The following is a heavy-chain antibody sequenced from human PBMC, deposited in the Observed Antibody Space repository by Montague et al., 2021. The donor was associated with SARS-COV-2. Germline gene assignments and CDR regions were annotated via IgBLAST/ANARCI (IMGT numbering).Heavy chain of an antibody. CDR2: IYYSGST. V-gene: IGHV4-39*01. CDR3: ARSPTYYHILTGYFNGPNWFDP. CDR1: GGSISSSSYY. Sequence: SETLSLTCTVSGGSISSSSYYWGWIRQPPGKGLEWIGSIYYSGSTYYNPSLKRRDTISVDTSKNQFSLKLSSVTAADTAVYYCARSPTYYHILTGYFNGPNWFDPWGQGTLVTVSS. J-gene: IGHJ5*02. D-gene: IGHD3-9*01.